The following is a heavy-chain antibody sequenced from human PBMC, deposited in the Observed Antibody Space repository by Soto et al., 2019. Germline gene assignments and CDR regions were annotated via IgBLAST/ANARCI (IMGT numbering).Heavy chain of an antibody. CDR3: AREGDPDYGDYWFDP. J-gene: IGHJ5*02. Sequence: PGESLKISCKGSGYSFTSYWISWVRQMPGKGLEWMGRIDPSDSYTNYSPSFQGHVTISADKSISTAYLQWSSLKASDTAMYYCAREGDPDYGDYWFDPWGQGTLVTVSS. CDR2: IDPSDSYT. V-gene: IGHV5-10-1*01. D-gene: IGHD4-17*01. CDR1: GYSFTSYW.